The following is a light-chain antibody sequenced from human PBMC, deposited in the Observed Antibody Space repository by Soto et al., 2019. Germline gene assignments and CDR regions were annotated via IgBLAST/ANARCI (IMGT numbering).Light chain of an antibody. CDR1: QSVSRN. V-gene: IGKV3-15*01. Sequence: EILLTQSPASLAGCPRERATHYNKASQSVSRNLAWYQQKPGQAPRLLIYGASTRATGIPARFSGSGSGTEFTLTIRSLKSEDCAVYSGQQYNNWPPPIAFGQGTRLEIK. CDR3: QQYNNWPPPIA. CDR2: GAS. J-gene: IGKJ5*01.